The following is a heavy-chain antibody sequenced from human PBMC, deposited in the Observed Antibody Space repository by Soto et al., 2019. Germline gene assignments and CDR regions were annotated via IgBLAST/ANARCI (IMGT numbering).Heavy chain of an antibody. V-gene: IGHV3-73*01. J-gene: IGHJ4*02. D-gene: IGHD3-3*01. CDR2: IRSKANSYAT. Sequence: PGGSLRLSCAASGVTFSGSAMHWVRQASGKGLEWVGRIRSKANSYATAYAASVKGRFTISRDDSKNTAYLQMNSLKTEDKAVEWLALIYWDEDKRYSPSLKSRLTITKDTSKNQVVLTMTNMDPVDTATYYCAHSLPAYNNDHHYFHYWGQGTLVTVSS. CDR1: GVTFSGSA. CDR3: ALIYWDEDKRYSPSLKSRLTITKDTSKNQVVLTMTNMDPVDTATYYCAHSLPAYNNDHHYFHY.